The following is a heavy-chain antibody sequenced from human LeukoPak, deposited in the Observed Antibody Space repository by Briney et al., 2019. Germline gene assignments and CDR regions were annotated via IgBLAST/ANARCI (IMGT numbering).Heavy chain of an antibody. Sequence: SETLSLTCTVSGGSISSSGYYWGWIRQPPGKGLEWIGSVDYTGITSHSPSLKSRVTISVDTSKNQFSLKVSSVSAADTGVYYCARGGPVTYYDFWSGYHPYGMDVWGQGTTVTVSS. J-gene: IGHJ6*02. D-gene: IGHD3-3*01. V-gene: IGHV4-39*01. CDR2: VDYTGIT. CDR3: ARGGPVTYYDFWSGYHPYGMDV. CDR1: GGSISSSGYY.